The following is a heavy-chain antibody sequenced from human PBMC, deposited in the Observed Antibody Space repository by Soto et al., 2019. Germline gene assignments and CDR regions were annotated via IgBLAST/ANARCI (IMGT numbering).Heavy chain of an antibody. CDR3: ARDGDYGDYAAHFDY. Sequence: PGGSLRLSCAASGFTFSSYAMHWVRQAPGKGLEWVAVISYDGSNKYYADSVKGRFTISRDNSKNTLYLQMNSLRAEDTAVYYCARDGDYGDYAAHFDYWGQGTLVTVSS. V-gene: IGHV3-30-3*01. J-gene: IGHJ4*02. D-gene: IGHD4-17*01. CDR1: GFTFSSYA. CDR2: ISYDGSNK.